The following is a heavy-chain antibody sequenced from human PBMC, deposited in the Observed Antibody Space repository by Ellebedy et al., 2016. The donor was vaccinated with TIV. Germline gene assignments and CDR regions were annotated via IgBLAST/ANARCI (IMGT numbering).Heavy chain of an antibody. CDR2: VYYSGSP. J-gene: IGHJ4*02. CDR1: GGSISNSNYY. V-gene: IGHV4-39*01. CDR3: ARIDPWQPIDD. D-gene: IGHD3-9*01. Sequence: MPSETLSLTCTVSGGSISNSNYYWNWIRQPPGKGLEYIGSVYYSGSPYYNPSFKSRVTLSADTSKNPLSLKLRTVSAADTGLYYCARIDPWQPIDDWGQGILFTVSS.